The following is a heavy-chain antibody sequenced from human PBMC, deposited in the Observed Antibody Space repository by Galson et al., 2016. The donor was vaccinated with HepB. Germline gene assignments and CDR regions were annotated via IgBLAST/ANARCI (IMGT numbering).Heavy chain of an antibody. CDR1: GGTFSNYA. CDR3: TRSRDAAMVRNFDY. V-gene: IGHV1-69*13. D-gene: IGHD5-18*01. Sequence: SVKVSCKASGGTFSNYAISWVRQAPGQGLEWMGGIIPIFETANYAQKFQGRVTITADDSTCTAYLELSTLRSEDTAIYYCTRSRDAAMVRNFDYWGQGTLVTVSS. J-gene: IGHJ4*02. CDR2: IIPIFETA.